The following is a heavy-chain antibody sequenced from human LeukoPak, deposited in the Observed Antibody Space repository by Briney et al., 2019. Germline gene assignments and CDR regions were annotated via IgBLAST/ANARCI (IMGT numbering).Heavy chain of an antibody. Sequence: SETLSLTCAVSGYPISSGYYWGWIRPPPGKGLEGIGSIYHSGSTYYNPSLKSRVNISGDTSKNQFSLKLSSVTAADTAVYYCARGVRFLEWLLLDDAFDIWGQGTMVTVSS. J-gene: IGHJ3*02. V-gene: IGHV4-38-2*01. CDR2: IYHSGST. D-gene: IGHD3-3*01. CDR3: ARGVRFLEWLLLDDAFDI. CDR1: GYPISSGYY.